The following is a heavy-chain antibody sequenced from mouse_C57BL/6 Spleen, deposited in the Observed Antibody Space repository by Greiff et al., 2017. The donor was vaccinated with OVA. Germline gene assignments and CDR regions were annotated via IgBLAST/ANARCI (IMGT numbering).Heavy chain of an antibody. CDR3: AQAYYYSTAWFAY. V-gene: IGHV8-12*01. J-gene: IGHJ3*01. CDR2: IYWDDDK. D-gene: IGHD2-5*01. Sequence: QVTLKESGPGILQSSQTLSLTCSFSGFSLSTSGMGVSWIRQPSGKGLEWLAHIYWDDDKRYNPSLKSRLTISKDTSRNQVFLKITSVDTADTATYYCAQAYYYSTAWFAYWGQGTLVTVSA. CDR1: GFSLSTSGMG.